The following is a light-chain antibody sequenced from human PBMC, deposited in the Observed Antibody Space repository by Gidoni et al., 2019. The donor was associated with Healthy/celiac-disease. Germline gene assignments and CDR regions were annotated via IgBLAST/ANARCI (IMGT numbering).Light chain of an antibody. CDR3: QQYGSSPF. J-gene: IGKJ4*01. Sequence: EIVFPQSPGILSVSQGQRAALSCRASQRVSSSYLAWYQQKPGQAPRLLSYGASSRATGIPDRFSGGGSGTDFTLTISRLEPEDFAVYYCQQYGSSPFFGGGTKVEIK. V-gene: IGKV3-20*01. CDR2: GAS. CDR1: QRVSSSY.